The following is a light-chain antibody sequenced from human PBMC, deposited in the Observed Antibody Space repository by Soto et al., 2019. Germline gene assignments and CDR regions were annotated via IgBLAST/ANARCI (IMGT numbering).Light chain of an antibody. CDR2: AAS. CDR3: QQSYSTPWM. V-gene: IGKV1-39*01. J-gene: IGKJ1*01. Sequence: DIQMTQSPSSLSASVGDRVNITCRASQSISSYLNWYQQKPGKAPKLLVYAASRLQSGVPSRFSGTGSGTDFTLTISSLQPEDFATYYCQQSYSTPWMFGQGTTVE. CDR1: QSISSY.